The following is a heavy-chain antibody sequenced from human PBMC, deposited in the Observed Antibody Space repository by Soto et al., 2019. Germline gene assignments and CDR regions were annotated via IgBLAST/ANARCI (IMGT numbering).Heavy chain of an antibody. CDR2: INHSGST. J-gene: IGHJ4*02. D-gene: IGHD3-9*01. Sequence: SETLSLTCAVYGGSFSGYYWSWIRQPPGKGLEWIGEINHSGSTNYNPSLKSRVTISVDTSKNQFSLKLSSVTAADTAVYYCARGLIRYFDWLLQRGGFDYWGQGTLVTVSS. CDR1: GGSFSGYY. CDR3: ARGLIRYFDWLLQRGGFDY. V-gene: IGHV4-34*01.